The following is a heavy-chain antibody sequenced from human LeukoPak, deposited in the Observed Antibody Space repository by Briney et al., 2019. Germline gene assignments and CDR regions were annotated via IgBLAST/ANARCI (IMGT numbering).Heavy chain of an antibody. D-gene: IGHD1-26*01. CDR1: GGSISSSSYY. CDR2: IYYSGST. Sequence: ETLSLTCTVSGGSISSSSYYWGWLRQPPGKGLEWIGSIYYSGSTYYNPSLKRRVTISVDTSKNQFSLKLSSVTAADTAVYYCARPRGRALFDYWGQGTLVTVSS. CDR3: ARPRGRALFDY. J-gene: IGHJ4*02. V-gene: IGHV4-39*01.